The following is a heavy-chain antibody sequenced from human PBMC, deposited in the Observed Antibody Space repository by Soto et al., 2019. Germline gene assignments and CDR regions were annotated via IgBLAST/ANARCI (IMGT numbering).Heavy chain of an antibody. J-gene: IGHJ6*02. CDR3: ARTFDYYGMDG. D-gene: IGHD3-3*02. V-gene: IGHV4-38-2*01. CDR1: GYSIGSGYY. CDR2: IYHAGSV. Sequence: SETLSLTCAVSGYSIGSGYYWAWIRQSPGKGLEWIGSIYHAGSVYYNPSLNGRVALSMDTSKNHFSLKLTSVTAADTAVDYCARTFDYYGMDGWGQGTTVTVSS.